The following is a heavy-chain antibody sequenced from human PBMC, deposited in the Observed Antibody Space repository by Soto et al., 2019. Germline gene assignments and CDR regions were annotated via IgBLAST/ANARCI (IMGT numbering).Heavy chain of an antibody. Sequence: QVQLMQSGAEVKKPGSSVKVSCKASGGTFSSYAFNWVRQAPGQGLEWMGRIIPILGIGDYAQRFQGRVTITADKSTSTVYMELSSRRSEDTAVYYCARDPRAVAAMHMDVWGKGTMVTVSS. CDR3: ARDPRAVAAMHMDV. D-gene: IGHD6-19*01. CDR1: GGTFSSYA. J-gene: IGHJ6*03. V-gene: IGHV1-69*04. CDR2: IIPILGIG.